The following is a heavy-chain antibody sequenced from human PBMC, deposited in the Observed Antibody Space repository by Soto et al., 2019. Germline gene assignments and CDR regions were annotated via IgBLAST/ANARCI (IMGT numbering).Heavy chain of an antibody. J-gene: IGHJ6*02. CDR3: ATAGLTGTV. CDR2: ISVSGTMR. Sequence: GGSLRLSCGPSGFTFSSYEINWVRQAPGKGLEWVSYISVSGTMRFYADAVKGRFTISRDNTKKILYLQMNSLRAEDTALYYCATAGLTGTVWGQGTTVTVSS. CDR1: GFTFSSYE. V-gene: IGHV3-48*03. D-gene: IGHD3-9*01.